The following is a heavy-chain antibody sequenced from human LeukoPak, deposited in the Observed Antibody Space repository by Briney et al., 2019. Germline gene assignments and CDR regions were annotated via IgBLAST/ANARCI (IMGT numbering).Heavy chain of an antibody. CDR3: ARTARQNYVWGSYREH. Sequence: SETLSLTCTVSGGSISSSSYYWGWIRQPPGKGLEWIGSIYYSGSTYYNPSLKSRVTISVDTSKNQFSLKLSSVTAADTAVYYCARTARQNYVWGSYREHWGQGTLVTVSS. CDR1: GGSISSSSYY. D-gene: IGHD3-16*02. CDR2: IYYSGST. J-gene: IGHJ1*01. V-gene: IGHV4-39*07.